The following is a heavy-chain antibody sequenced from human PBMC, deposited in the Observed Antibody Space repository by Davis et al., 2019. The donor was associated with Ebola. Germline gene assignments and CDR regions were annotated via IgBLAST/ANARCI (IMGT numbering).Heavy chain of an antibody. D-gene: IGHD3-10*01. V-gene: IGHV1-69*13. Sequence: AASVKVSCKASGGTFSDYAITWVRQAPGQGLEWMGGIVPMFGTPNYGQKFQDRLTITADESTSTAYMELSSLRFEDTAVYYCARRDYYGSESNYFDYWGQGTLLTVSS. CDR1: GGTFSDYA. J-gene: IGHJ4*02. CDR2: IVPMFGTP. CDR3: ARRDYYGSESNYFDY.